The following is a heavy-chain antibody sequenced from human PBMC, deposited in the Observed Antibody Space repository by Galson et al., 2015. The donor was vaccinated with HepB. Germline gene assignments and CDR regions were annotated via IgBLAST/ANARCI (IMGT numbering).Heavy chain of an antibody. CDR2: ISYDGSNK. V-gene: IGHV3-30*04. J-gene: IGHJ1*01. D-gene: IGHD6-13*01. Sequence: SLRLSCAASGFTFSSYAMHWVRQAPGKGLEWVAVISYDGSNKYYADSVKGRFTISRDNSKNTLYLQMNSLRAEDTAVYYCARVDIAAAGHAEYFQHWGQGTLVTVSS. CDR3: ARVDIAAAGHAEYFQH. CDR1: GFTFSSYA.